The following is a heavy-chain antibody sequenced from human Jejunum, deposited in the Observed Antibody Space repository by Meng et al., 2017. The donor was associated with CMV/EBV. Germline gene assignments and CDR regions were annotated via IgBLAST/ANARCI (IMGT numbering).Heavy chain of an antibody. CDR2: VYISGTT. CDR1: GASISNYY. J-gene: IGHJ4*02. Sequence: QVQLRESGPGLVKPSETLSPTCTVAGASISNYYWSWIRQPAGKGLEWIGRVYISGTTNYNPSLKSRVTMSIDTSKNQFSLKLTSVTAADTAVYYCARDSNLSGLAYWGQGTLVTVSS. CDR3: ARDSNLSGLAY. D-gene: IGHD3-10*01. V-gene: IGHV4-4*07.